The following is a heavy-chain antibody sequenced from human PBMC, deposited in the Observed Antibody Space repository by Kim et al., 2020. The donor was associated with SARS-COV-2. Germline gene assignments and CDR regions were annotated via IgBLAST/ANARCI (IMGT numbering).Heavy chain of an antibody. CDR2: ISYDGSNK. V-gene: IGHV3-30*04. J-gene: IGHJ4*02. CDR1: GFTFSSYA. D-gene: IGHD2-15*01. Sequence: GGSLRLSCAASGFTFSSYAMHWVRQAPGKGLEWVAVISYDGSNKYYADSVKGRFTISRDNSKNTLYLQMNSLRAEDTAVYYCARAISRRDGYSPGYWGQGTLVTVSS. CDR3: ARAISRRDGYSPGY.